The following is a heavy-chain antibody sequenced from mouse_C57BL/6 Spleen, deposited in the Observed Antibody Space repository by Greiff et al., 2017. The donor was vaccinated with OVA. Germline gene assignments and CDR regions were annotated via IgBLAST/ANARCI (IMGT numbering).Heavy chain of an antibody. Sequence: QVQLQQSGAELVRPGASVTLSCKASGYTFTDYEMHWVKQTPVHGLEWIGAIDPETGGTAYNQKFKGKAILTADKSSSTAYMELRSLTSEDSAVYDCTRPYMITTRYFDYWGQGTTLTVSS. J-gene: IGHJ2*01. D-gene: IGHD2-4*01. CDR3: TRPYMITTRYFDY. CDR1: GYTFTDYE. V-gene: IGHV1-15*01. CDR2: IDPETGGT.